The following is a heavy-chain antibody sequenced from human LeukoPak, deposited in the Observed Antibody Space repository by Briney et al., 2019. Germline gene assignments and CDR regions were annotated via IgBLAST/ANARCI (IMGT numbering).Heavy chain of an antibody. V-gene: IGHV3-53*01. CDR1: GFIVSSNY. J-gene: IGHJ5*02. CDR2: IYSSGST. D-gene: IGHD1-26*01. CDR3: ARGRSYDLFDP. Sequence: GGSLRLSCAASGFIVSSNYMNWVRQAPGKGLEWVSDIYSSGSTYYADSVKGRFTISRDNSKNTLYLQMNSLRVEDTAVYYCARGRSYDLFDPWGQGTPVTVSS.